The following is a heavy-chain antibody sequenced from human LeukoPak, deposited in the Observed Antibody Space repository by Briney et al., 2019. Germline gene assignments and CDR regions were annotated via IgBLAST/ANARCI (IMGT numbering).Heavy chain of an antibody. J-gene: IGHJ4*02. CDR1: GYTFTSYG. D-gene: IGHD3-22*01. CDR2: ISAYNGNT. CDR3: ARVTYYYDSSGYYDY. V-gene: IGHV1-18*01. Sequence: ASVKVSCKASGYTFTSYGISWVRQAPGQGLEWMGWISAYNGNTNYAQKLQGRVTMTTDTSTSTAYMELRSLRSDDTAVYYCARVTYYYDSSGYYDYWGQGTLVTVSS.